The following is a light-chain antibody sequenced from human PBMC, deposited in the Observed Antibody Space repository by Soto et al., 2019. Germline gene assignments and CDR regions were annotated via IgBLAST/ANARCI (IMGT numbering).Light chain of an antibody. CDR1: QGISTY. CDR3: QQANTLPRT. J-gene: IGKJ2*02. CDR2: AAT. V-gene: IGKV1-12*01. Sequence: DIQMTQSPSSVSASVGDSVTITCRASQGISTYLAWYQQKPGKPPSLLIYAATTLQSGVPSRFSGSVSVTDFTLTITSLQPEDFATYYCQQANTLPRTFGQGTKLENK.